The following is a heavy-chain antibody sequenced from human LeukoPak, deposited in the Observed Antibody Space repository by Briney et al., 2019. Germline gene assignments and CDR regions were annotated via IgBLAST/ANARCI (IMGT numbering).Heavy chain of an antibody. J-gene: IGHJ3*02. CDR2: ISSSSSTI. Sequence: HPGGSLRLSCAASGFTFSSYSMNWVRQAPGKGLEWVSYISSSSSTIYYADSVKGRFTISGDNAKNSLYLQMNSLRAEDTAVYYCATRKHYYDSSGYWPEGAFDIWGQGTMVTVSS. D-gene: IGHD3-22*01. CDR1: GFTFSSYS. CDR3: ATRKHYYDSSGYWPEGAFDI. V-gene: IGHV3-48*01.